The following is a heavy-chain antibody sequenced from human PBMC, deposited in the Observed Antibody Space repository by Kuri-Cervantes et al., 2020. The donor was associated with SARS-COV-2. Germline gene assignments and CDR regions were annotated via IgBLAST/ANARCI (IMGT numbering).Heavy chain of an antibody. CDR2: IIPIFGIA. CDR3: ARGDVVVPAAIRSLVWCGMDV. J-gene: IGHJ6*02. V-gene: IGHV1-69*10. Sequence: SVKVSCKASGGTFSSYAISWVRQAPGQGLEWMGGIIPIFGIANYAQKFQGRVTITADKSTSTAYMELSSLRSEDTAVYYCARGDVVVPAAIRSLVWCGMDVWGQGTTVTVSS. CDR1: GGTFSSYA. D-gene: IGHD2-2*01.